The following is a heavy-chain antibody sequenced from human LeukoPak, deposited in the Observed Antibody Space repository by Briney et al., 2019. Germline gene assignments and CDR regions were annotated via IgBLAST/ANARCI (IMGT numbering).Heavy chain of an antibody. D-gene: IGHD4-11*01. CDR1: GYRFTSYW. V-gene: IGHV5-51*01. Sequence: GESLKISFKGSGYRFTSYWIGWVRPMPGKGLEWMGIIYPGDSDTRYSPSFQGQVTISADKSISTAYLQWSSLKASDTAMYYCARYLTTDEMSMYYYYGMDVWGQGTTVTVSS. CDR2: IYPGDSDT. CDR3: ARYLTTDEMSMYYYYGMDV. J-gene: IGHJ6*02.